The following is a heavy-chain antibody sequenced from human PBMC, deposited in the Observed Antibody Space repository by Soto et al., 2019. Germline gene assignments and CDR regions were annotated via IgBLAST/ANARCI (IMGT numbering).Heavy chain of an antibody. D-gene: IGHD6-13*01. CDR1: GESFSGYY. CDR3: ARGVRRPSSWYSHY. Sequence: PSETLSLTCAVYGESFSGYYWSWIRQPPGKGLEWIGEIHDSGSTNYNPSLKSRLIISVDTSRNQFSLKLSSVTAADTAVYYCARGVRRPSSWYSHYWGQGTLVTVSS. CDR2: IHDSGST. V-gene: IGHV4-34*01. J-gene: IGHJ4*02.